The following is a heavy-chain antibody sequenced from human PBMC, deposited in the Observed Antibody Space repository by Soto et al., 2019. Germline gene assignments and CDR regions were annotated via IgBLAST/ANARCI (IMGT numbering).Heavy chain of an antibody. D-gene: IGHD3-3*01. J-gene: IGHJ6*02. V-gene: IGHV3-30*18. CDR2: ISYDGSNK. CDR3: AKGGSDVLRFLEWLPTYYYYGMDV. Sequence: LRLSCAASGFTFSSYGMHWVRQAPGKGLEWVAVISYDGSNKYYADSVKGRFTISRDNSKNTLYLQMNSLRAEDTAVYYCAKGGSDVLRFLEWLPTYYYYGMDVWGQGTTVTVSS. CDR1: GFTFSSYG.